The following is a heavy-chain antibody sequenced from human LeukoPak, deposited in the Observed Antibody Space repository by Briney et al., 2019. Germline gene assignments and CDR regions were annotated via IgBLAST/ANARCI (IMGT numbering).Heavy chain of an antibody. CDR2: ISSSSSYI. J-gene: IGHJ4*02. V-gene: IGHV3-21*01. Sequence: GGSLRLSCAASGFTFSSYSMNWVRQAPGKGLEWVSSISSSSSYIYYADSVKGRFTISRDNAKNSLYLQMNSLIAEDTAVYYCARVGIAAAGLDFDYWGQGTLVTVPS. CDR1: GFTFSSYS. CDR3: ARVGIAAAGLDFDY. D-gene: IGHD6-13*01.